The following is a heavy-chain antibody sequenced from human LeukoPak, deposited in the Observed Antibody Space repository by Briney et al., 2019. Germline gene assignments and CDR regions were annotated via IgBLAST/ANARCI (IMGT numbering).Heavy chain of an antibody. V-gene: IGHV1-8*01. CDR2: MNPNRGDT. D-gene: IGHD3-22*01. J-gene: IGHJ4*02. Sequence: GASVKVSCKASGYTFTSYDIHWVRQATGQGLEWMGRMNPNRGDTDYAQKFQGRVTMTTDTSTSTAYMELRSLRSDDTAVYYCARDLAHYYDSSGYYGYWGQGTLVTVSS. CDR3: ARDLAHYYDSSGYYGY. CDR1: GYTFTSYD.